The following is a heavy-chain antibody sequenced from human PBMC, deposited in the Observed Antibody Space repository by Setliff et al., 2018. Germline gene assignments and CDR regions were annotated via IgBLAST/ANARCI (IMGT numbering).Heavy chain of an antibody. CDR2: INHSGST. D-gene: IGHD1-26*01. V-gene: IGHV4-38-2*02. J-gene: IGHJ4*02. CDR3: ARVKVVGVDFDY. Sequence: ETLSLTCNVSGDSISSTYHWGWIRQSPGKGLEWIGEINHSGSTYYNPSLKSRVTISVDTSKNQFSLKLSSVTAADTAVYYCARVKVVGVDFDYGGQGTLVTAPQ. CDR1: GDSISSTYH.